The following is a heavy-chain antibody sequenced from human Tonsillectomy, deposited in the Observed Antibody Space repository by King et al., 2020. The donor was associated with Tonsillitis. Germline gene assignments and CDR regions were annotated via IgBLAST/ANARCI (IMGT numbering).Heavy chain of an antibody. J-gene: IGHJ6*02. CDR1: GFTFSSFG. V-gene: IGHV3-30*18. Sequence: VQLVESGGGVVQPGRSLRLSCAASGFTFSSFGIHWVRQAPGKGLEWVAVISYDGSNEYYVDSVKGRFTISRDNSKNTLYLQMNSLRAEDTAVYYCAKDLGAAAGTLGMDVWGQGTTVIVSS. CDR3: AKDLGAAAGTLGMDV. D-gene: IGHD6-13*01. CDR2: ISYDGSNE.